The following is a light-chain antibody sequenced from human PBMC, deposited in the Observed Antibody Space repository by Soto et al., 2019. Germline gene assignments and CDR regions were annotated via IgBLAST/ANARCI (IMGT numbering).Light chain of an antibody. Sequence: DIVMTQSPLSLPVTPGEPASISCRSSQSLLHSNGYNYLDWYLQKPGQSPQLLIYLGSNRASGVPDRFSGSGSGTDFTLKISRVEAEDVGVYYCXHALQPSLTFGGGTKVEIK. CDR3: XHALQPSLT. V-gene: IGKV2-28*01. J-gene: IGKJ4*01. CDR1: QSLLHSNGYNY. CDR2: LGS.